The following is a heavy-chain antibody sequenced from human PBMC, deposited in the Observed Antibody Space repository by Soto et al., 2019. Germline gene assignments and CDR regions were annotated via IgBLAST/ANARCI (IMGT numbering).Heavy chain of an antibody. CDR3: ARESRPIYCSGGSCYSEGSWFDP. CDR1: GYTFTSYG. J-gene: IGHJ5*02. Sequence: QVQLVQSGAEVKKPGASVKVSCKASGYTFTSYGISWVRQAPGQGLEWMGWISAYNGNTNYAQKPQGRVTMTTDTPTSTAYMELRSLRSDDTAVYYCARESRPIYCSGGSCYSEGSWFDPWGQGTLITVSS. V-gene: IGHV1-18*01. D-gene: IGHD2-15*01. CDR2: ISAYNGNT.